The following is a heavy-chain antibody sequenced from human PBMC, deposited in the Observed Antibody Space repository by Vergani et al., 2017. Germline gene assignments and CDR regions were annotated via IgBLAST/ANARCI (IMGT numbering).Heavy chain of an antibody. V-gene: IGHV3-30*03. J-gene: IGHJ1*01. CDR3: ATKSCGTPGCQIGYFRE. CDR2: ISYDGTQN. Sequence: QVHLVESGGGVVQPGRSLRLSCVVSGFTSSYYGMHWVRQAPGKGLEWVALISYDGTQNYYADYVKGRFTISRDNSKSTLYLQMNSLRTEDTAVYYCATKSCGTPGCQIGYFREWGQGTLVTVSS. D-gene: IGHD1-1*01. CDR1: GFTSSYYG.